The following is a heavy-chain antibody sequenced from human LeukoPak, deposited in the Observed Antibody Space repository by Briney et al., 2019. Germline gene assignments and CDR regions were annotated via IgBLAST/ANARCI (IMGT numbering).Heavy chain of an antibody. CDR3: ATRDQSRTYLAPADC. V-gene: IGHV4-4*02. CDR1: GVSVSSDNW. Sequence: PSETLSLTCAVYGVSVSSDNWWTWVRQSPGKGLEWIGETHRSGDTKYNQSLNGRVTISIDNSNNRLSLNLRYVTAADTAMYYCATRDQSRTYLAPADCWGQGTLATVSS. CDR2: THRSGDT. J-gene: IGHJ4*02. D-gene: IGHD5-24*01.